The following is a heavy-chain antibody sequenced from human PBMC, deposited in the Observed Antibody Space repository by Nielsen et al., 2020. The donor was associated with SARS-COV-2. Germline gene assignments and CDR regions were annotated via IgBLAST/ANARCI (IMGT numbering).Heavy chain of an antibody. Sequence: GESLKISCAASGFTFSSYAMHWVRQAPGKGLEWVAVISYDGSNKYYADSVKGRFTISRDNSKNTLYLQMNSLRAEDTAVYYCARAGYSSSWYSLPHWFDPWGQGTLVTVSS. CDR1: GFTFSSYA. J-gene: IGHJ5*02. V-gene: IGHV3-30-3*01. CDR2: ISYDGSNK. D-gene: IGHD6-13*01. CDR3: ARAGYSSSWYSLPHWFDP.